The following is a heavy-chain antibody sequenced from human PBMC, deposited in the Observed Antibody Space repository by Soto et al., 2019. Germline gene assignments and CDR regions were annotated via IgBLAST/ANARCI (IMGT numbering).Heavy chain of an antibody. V-gene: IGHV1-18*01. Sequence: ASVKVSCKASGYTFTSYGISWVRQAPGQGHEWMGWISAYNGNTNYAQKLQGRVTMTTDTSTSTAYMELRSLRSDDTAVYYCARDSPEVRFLEWLSQSADYYYGMDVWGQGXTVTV. D-gene: IGHD3-3*01. CDR2: ISAYNGNT. CDR3: ARDSPEVRFLEWLSQSADYYYGMDV. CDR1: GYTFTSYG. J-gene: IGHJ6*02.